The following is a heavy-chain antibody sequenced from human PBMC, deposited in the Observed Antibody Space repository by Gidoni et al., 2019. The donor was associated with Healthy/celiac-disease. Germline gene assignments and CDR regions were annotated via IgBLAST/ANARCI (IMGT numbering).Heavy chain of an antibody. CDR1: GYTFTSYY. CDR3: ARDLSGVVILGY. D-gene: IGHD3-3*01. V-gene: IGHV1-46*01. Sequence: QVQLVQSGAEVKKPGASVKVSCKASGYTFTSYYMHWVRQAPGQGLEWMGIINPSGGSTSDEQKFQGRVTMTRDTSTSTVYMELSSLRSEDTAVYYCARDLSGVVILGYWGQGTLVTVSS. J-gene: IGHJ4*02. CDR2: INPSGGST.